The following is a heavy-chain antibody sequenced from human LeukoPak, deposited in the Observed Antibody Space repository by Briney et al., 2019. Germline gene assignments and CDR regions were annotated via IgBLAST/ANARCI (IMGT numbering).Heavy chain of an antibody. Sequence: SQTLSLTCTVSGGSISSGGYYWSWIRQHPGKGLEWIGYIYYSGSTYYNPSLKSRVTISVDTSKNQFSLKLSSVTAADTAVYYCARVADILTGYCLDYWGQGTLVTVSS. CDR1: GGSISSGGYY. CDR3: ARVADILTGYCLDY. D-gene: IGHD3-9*01. J-gene: IGHJ4*02. V-gene: IGHV4-31*03. CDR2: IYYSGST.